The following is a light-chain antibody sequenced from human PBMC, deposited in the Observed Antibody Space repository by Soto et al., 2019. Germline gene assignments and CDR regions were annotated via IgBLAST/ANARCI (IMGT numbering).Light chain of an antibody. CDR2: QVT. CDR1: GSDIATFNY. CDR3: NSYSSTSFYV. J-gene: IGLJ1*01. Sequence: QSALAQPASMSGSPGQSITISCTGSGSDIATFNYVSWYQQYPGKAPKLLIYQVTSRASGVSHRFSGSKSGNTAALTISGLQPEDEAEYYCNSYSSTSFYVXGTGTKSPS. V-gene: IGLV2-14*01.